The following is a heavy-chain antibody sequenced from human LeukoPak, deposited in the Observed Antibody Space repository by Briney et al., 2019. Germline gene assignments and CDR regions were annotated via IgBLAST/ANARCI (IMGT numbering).Heavy chain of an antibody. CDR2: VSRSGLT. CDR1: GGSITSTNW. CDR3: SRENGAFSPFGY. J-gene: IGHJ4*02. V-gene: IGHV4-4*02. D-gene: IGHD2-8*01. Sequence: SETLSLTCGVSGGSITSTNWWSWVRRPPGQGLEWIGEVSRSGLTNYNPSHSSRVIMALDTSKNHLSLHLTSVTAADTAVYYCSRENGAFSPFGYWGQGYLVTVLS.